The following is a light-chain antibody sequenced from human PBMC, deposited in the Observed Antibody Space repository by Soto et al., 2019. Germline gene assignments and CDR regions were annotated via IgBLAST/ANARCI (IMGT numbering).Light chain of an antibody. J-gene: IGKJ1*01. V-gene: IGKV3-20*01. CDR2: SAS. CDR3: LQYATSRRT. Sequence: DIVLTQSPGTRSLSPGERATPSCRANQTVSRNYLAWYQQKPGQTPRLLIYSASNKATVIPDRFRGSGSGTDFTLTITRLEPEDFGVYYCLQYATSRRTFGQGTRVDIK. CDR1: QTVSRNY.